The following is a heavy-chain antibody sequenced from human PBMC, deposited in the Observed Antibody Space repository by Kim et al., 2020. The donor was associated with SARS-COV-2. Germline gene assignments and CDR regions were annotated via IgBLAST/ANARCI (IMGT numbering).Heavy chain of an antibody. Sequence: SVKVSCKASGGTFRSHDISWVRQAPGQGLEWMGRIIPILGIANYAQKFQGRVTITADKSTSTVYMELSSLRSEDTAVYYCASAGYSSGWYNYYYGMDVW. V-gene: IGHV1-69*04. CDR1: GGTFRSHD. CDR2: IIPILGIA. J-gene: IGHJ6*01. D-gene: IGHD6-19*01. CDR3: ASAGYSSGWYNYYYGMDV.